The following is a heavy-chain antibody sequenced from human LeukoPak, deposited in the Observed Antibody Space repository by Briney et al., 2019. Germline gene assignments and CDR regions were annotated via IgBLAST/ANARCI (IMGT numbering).Heavy chain of an antibody. J-gene: IGHJ4*02. CDR1: GGSISSGGYS. CDR2: IYHSGST. V-gene: IGHV4-30-2*01. Sequence: SSETLSLTCAVSGGSISSGGYSWSWIRQPPGKGLEWIGYIYHSGSTYYNPSLKSRVTISVDRSKNQFSLKLSSVTAADTAVYYCASSQDYGDKMVFDYWGQGTLVTVSS. CDR3: ASSQDYGDKMVFDY. D-gene: IGHD4-17*01.